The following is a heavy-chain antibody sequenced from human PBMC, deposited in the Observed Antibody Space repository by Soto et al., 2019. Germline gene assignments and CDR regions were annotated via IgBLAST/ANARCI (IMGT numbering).Heavy chain of an antibody. V-gene: IGHV4-30-4*01. D-gene: IGHD2-2*02. CDR1: GGSISSGDYY. CDR2: IYYSGST. Sequence: PSETLSLTCTVSGGSISSGDYYWSWIRQPPGKGLEWIGYIYYSGSTYYNPSLKSRVTISVDTSKNQFSLKLSSVTAADTAVYYCARDRVSYCSSTSCYSIHYYYGMDVWGQGTTVTVSS. J-gene: IGHJ6*02. CDR3: ARDRVSYCSSTSCYSIHYYYGMDV.